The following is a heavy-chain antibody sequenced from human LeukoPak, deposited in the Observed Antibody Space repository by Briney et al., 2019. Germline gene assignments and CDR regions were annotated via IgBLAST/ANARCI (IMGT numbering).Heavy chain of an antibody. J-gene: IGHJ5*02. V-gene: IGHV4-39*01. CDR2: IYYSGST. CDR1: GGSISSSSYY. Sequence: SETLSLTCTVSGGSISSSSYYWGWIRQPPGKGLEWIGSIYYSGSTYYNPSLKSRVTISVDTSKNQFSLKLSSVTAADTAVYYCARRITMIVVVFNWFDPWGQGTLVTVSS. CDR3: ARRITMIVVVFNWFDP. D-gene: IGHD3-22*01.